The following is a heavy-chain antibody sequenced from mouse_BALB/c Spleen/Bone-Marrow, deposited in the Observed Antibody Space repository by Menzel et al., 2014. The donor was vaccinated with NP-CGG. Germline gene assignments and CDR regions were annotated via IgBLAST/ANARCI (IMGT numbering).Heavy chain of an antibody. Sequence: EVQGVESGGGLAQPGGSRKLSCAASGFTFSSFGMHWVRQAPEKGLEWVAYISSGSSTIYYAGTVKGRFTISRDNPKNTLFLQMTSLRSEDTAMYYCTRKGALITHYYAMDYWGQGTSVTVSS. V-gene: IGHV5-17*02. CDR1: GFTFSSFG. CDR3: TRKGALITHYYAMDY. CDR2: ISSGSSTI. D-gene: IGHD2-4*01. J-gene: IGHJ4*01.